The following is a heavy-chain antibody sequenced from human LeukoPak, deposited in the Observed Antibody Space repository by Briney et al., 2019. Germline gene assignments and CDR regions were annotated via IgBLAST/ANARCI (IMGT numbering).Heavy chain of an antibody. CDR2: IYHSGST. J-gene: IGHJ4*02. CDR3: AAKKTYYYDSSGYEDDY. V-gene: IGHV4-38-2*02. CDR1: GYSISSGYY. Sequence: SETLSLTCTVSGYSISSGYYWGWIRQPPGKGLEWIGSIYHSGSTYYNPSLKSRVTISVDTSKNQFSLKLSSVTAADTAVYYCAAKKTYYYDSSGYEDDYWGQGTLVTVSS. D-gene: IGHD3-22*01.